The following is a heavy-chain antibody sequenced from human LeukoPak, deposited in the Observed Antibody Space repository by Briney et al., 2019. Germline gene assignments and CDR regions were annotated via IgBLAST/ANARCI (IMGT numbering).Heavy chain of an antibody. J-gene: IGHJ5*02. D-gene: IGHD3-16*01. CDR1: GYNFITYW. Sequence: RSVKSLQISCKGSGYNFITYWIAWVGQMPGKDLDWMGMIYPGDSDTRSSPAFQGQVTISADKSISTAYLQWSSLKASDTAMYYCARLAYSTTWSAARFDPWGQGTLVTVSS. CDR2: IYPGDSDT. V-gene: IGHV5-51*01. CDR3: ARLAYSTTWSAARFDP.